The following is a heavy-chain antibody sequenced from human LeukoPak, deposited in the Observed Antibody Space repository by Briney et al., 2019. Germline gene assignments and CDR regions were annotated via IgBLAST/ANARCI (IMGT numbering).Heavy chain of an antibody. V-gene: IGHV3-49*04. Sequence: GGSLRLSCTASGFTFGDYAMSWVRQAPGKGLEWVGFIRSKAYGGTTEYAASVKGRFTISRDDSKSIAYLQMNSLKTEDTAVYYCTRVGSITMVDAFDIWGQGTMVTVSS. CDR1: GFTFGDYA. J-gene: IGHJ3*02. CDR3: TRVGSITMVDAFDI. CDR2: IRSKAYGGTT. D-gene: IGHD3-10*01.